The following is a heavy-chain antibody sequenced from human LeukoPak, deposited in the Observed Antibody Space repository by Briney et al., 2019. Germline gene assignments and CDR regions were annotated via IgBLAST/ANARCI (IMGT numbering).Heavy chain of an antibody. J-gene: IGHJ6*03. D-gene: IGHD3-9*01. CDR3: ARDPLRNVYWLGVDYYMDV. CDR2: INPSGGST. CDR1: GFTFTSYY. Sequence: ASVKVSCKASGFTFTSYYMHWVRQAPGQGLEWMGMINPSGGSTSYAQKFQGRVTMTRDMSTTTVYMELRTLRSDDTAVYYCARDPLRNVYWLGVDYYMDVWGKGTTVTVSS. V-gene: IGHV1-46*01.